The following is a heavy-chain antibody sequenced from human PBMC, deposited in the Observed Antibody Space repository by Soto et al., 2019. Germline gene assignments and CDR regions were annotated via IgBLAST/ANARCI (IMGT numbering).Heavy chain of an antibody. J-gene: IGHJ1*01. CDR3: ARDLGSSWYPEYFQH. Sequence: PGGSLRLSCAASGFTFSDYYMSWIRQAPGKGLEWVSYISSSGSTIYYADSVKGRFTISRDNAKNSLYLQMNSLRAEDTAVYYCARDLGSSWYPEYFQHWGQGTLVTVSS. CDR2: ISSSGSTI. CDR1: GFTFSDYY. D-gene: IGHD6-13*01. V-gene: IGHV3-11*04.